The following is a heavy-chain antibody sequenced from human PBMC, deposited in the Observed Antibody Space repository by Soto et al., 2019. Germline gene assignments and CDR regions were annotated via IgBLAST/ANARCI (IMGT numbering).Heavy chain of an antibody. CDR2: IYSGGST. D-gene: IGHD3-22*01. CDR1: GFTVSSNY. V-gene: IGHV3-53*01. CDR3: ARDRVESGYPEYFQT. J-gene: IGHJ1*01. Sequence: EVQLVESGGGLIQPGGSLRLSCAASGFTVSSNYMSWVRQAPGKGLEWVSVIYSGGSTYYADSVKGRFTISRDNSKNTLYLQMNSLRAEDTAVYYCARDRVESGYPEYFQTWGQGTLVTVSS.